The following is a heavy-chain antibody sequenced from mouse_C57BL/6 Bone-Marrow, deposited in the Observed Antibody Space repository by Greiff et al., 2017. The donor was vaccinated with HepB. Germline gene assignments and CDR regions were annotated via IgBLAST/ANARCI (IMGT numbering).Heavy chain of an antibody. CDR3: ARDDYVPFAY. CDR2: IYPSDSET. CDR1: GYTFTSYW. J-gene: IGHJ3*01. Sequence: VQLQQPGAELVRPGSSVKLSCKASGYTFTSYWMDWVKQRPGQGLEWIGNIYPSDSETHYNLKFKDKATLTVDKSSSTAYMQLSSLTSEDSAVYYCARDDYVPFAYWGQGTLVTVSA. D-gene: IGHD2-4*01. V-gene: IGHV1-61*01.